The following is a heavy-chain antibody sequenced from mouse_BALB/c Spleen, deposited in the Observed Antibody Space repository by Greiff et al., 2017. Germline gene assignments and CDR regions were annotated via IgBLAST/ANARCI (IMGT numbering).Heavy chain of an antibody. CDR2: IDPFNGGT. CDR1: GYSFTSYY. D-gene: IGHD2-4*01. V-gene: IGHV1S135*01. Sequence: EVQLQQSGPELMKPGASVKISCKASGYSFTSYYMHWVKQSHGKSLEWIGYIDPFNGGTSYNQKFKGKATLTVDKSSSTAYMHLSSLTSEDSAVYYCATYDYDGNYFDYWGQGTTLTVSS. CDR3: ATYDYDGNYFDY. J-gene: IGHJ2*01.